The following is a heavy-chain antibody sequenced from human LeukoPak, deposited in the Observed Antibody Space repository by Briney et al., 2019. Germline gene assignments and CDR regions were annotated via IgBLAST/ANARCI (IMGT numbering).Heavy chain of an antibody. CDR2: IYSGGST. CDR3: ARGGAEFGYCFDS. CDR1: GFTVSSNS. D-gene: IGHD1-26*01. V-gene: IGHV3-53*01. J-gene: IGHJ4*02. Sequence: PGGSLRLSCAASGFTVSSNSITWVRQTPGKGLEWVSVIYSGGSTYYADSVKGRFTISRDNSKNTLYLQMNSLRVEDTAVYYCARGGAEFGYCFDSWGQGTLVTVSS.